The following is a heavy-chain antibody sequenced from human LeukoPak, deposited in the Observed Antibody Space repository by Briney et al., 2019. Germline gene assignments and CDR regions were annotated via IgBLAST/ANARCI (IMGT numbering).Heavy chain of an antibody. CDR3: ARVFTRDFRFDP. J-gene: IGHJ5*02. CDR1: GGSITSSSYY. V-gene: IGHV4-39*07. D-gene: IGHD2-2*01. CDR2: IYHSGST. Sequence: SETLSLTCTVSGGSITSSSYYWGWIRQPPGKGLEWIGSIYHSGSTYYNPSLKSRVTISVDTSKNQFSLKLSSVTAADTAVYYCARVFTRDFRFDPWGQGTLVTVSS.